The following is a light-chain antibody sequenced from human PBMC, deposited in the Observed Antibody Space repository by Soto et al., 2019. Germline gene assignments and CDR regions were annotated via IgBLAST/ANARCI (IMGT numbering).Light chain of an antibody. Sequence: QSVLPQPVSVSGSPGQAITISCTGTSSDVGYYNLVSWYQQHPGKAPKVLIYEVYKRPSGVSNRFSGSKAGNTASLTISGLQAEDEADYYCCSYAGVRGIVSGGGTQLTVL. V-gene: IGLV2-23*02. CDR2: EVY. CDR3: CSYAGVRGIV. J-gene: IGLJ7*01. CDR1: SSDVGYYNL.